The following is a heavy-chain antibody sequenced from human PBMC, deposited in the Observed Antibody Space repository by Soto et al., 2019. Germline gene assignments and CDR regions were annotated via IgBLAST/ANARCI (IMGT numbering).Heavy chain of an antibody. V-gene: IGHV1-69*01. D-gene: IGHD4-17*01. CDR1: GGTFSSYA. CDR2: IIPIFGTA. Sequence: QVQLVQSGAEVKKPGSSVKVSCKASGGTFSSYAISWVRQAPGQGLEWMGGIIPIFGTANYAQKFQGRVTITAYESTSTAYMELSSLRSEDTAVYYCSRGLPRGYGDYEKLDYWYLGLWGRGTLVTVSS. CDR3: SRGLPRGYGDYEKLDYWYLGL. J-gene: IGHJ2*01.